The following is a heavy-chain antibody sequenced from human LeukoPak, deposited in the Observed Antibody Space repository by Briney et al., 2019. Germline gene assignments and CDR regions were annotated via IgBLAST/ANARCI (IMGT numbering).Heavy chain of an antibody. J-gene: IGHJ4*02. D-gene: IGHD6-19*01. CDR3: ARTPRGGSSGWWPFFDY. V-gene: IGHV3-64*04. CDR1: GFTFSSYA. CDR2: ISSNGGST. Sequence: GGSLRLSCSASGFTFSSYAMHWVRQAPGKGLEYVSAISSNGGSTYYADSVKGRFTISRDNSKNTLYLQMNSLRAEDTAVYYCARTPRGGSSGWWPFFDYWGQGTLVTVSS.